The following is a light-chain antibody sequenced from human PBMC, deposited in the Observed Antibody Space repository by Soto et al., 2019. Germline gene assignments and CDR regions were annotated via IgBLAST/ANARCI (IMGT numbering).Light chain of an antibody. V-gene: IGLV2-14*03. J-gene: IGLJ1*01. CDR1: SSDVGAYNH. CDR3: LSYTTSTTYV. CDR2: DVS. Sequence: QSALTQPASVSGSPGQSITISCTGTSSDVGAYNHVSWFQHHPGKAPKLMIYDVSNRPSGVSNRFSGSKSGNTASLTISGFQAEDEADYYCLSYTTSTTYVFGTGTKVTVL.